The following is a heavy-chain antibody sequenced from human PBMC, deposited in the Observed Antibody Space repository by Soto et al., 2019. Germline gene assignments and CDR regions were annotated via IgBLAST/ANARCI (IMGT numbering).Heavy chain of an antibody. J-gene: IGHJ4*02. CDR3: ATDQGNWNYVLLLFY. Sequence: GASVKVSCKVSGYTLTELSMHWVRQAPGKGLEWMGGFDPEDGETIYAQKFQGRVTMTEDTSTDTAYMELSSLRSEDTAVYYCATDQGNWNYVLLLFYWGQGTLVTVSS. CDR1: GYTLTELS. V-gene: IGHV1-24*01. CDR2: FDPEDGET. D-gene: IGHD1-7*01.